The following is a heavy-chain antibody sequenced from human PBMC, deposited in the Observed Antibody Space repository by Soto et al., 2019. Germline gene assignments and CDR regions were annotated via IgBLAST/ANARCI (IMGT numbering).Heavy chain of an antibody. CDR1: GGTFSSYA. CDR3: ARKRSTPLWFGESYYYYYGMDV. V-gene: IGHV1-69*01. D-gene: IGHD3-10*01. CDR2: IIPIFGTA. Sequence: QVQLVQSGAEVKKPGSSVKVSCKASGGTFSSYAISWVRQAPGQGLEWMGGIIPIFGTANYAQKFQGRVTIYADGSKSPGYMELSSLRSEDTAVYYCARKRSTPLWFGESYYYYYGMDVWGQGTTVTVSS. J-gene: IGHJ6*02.